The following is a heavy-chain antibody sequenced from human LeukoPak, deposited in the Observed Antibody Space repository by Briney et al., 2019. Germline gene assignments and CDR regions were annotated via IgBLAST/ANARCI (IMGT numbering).Heavy chain of an antibody. CDR3: ARYIGYCSGGNCYSLDP. V-gene: IGHV4-61*01. D-gene: IGHD2-15*01. CDR2: IYYSGST. CDR1: GGSISSSSYY. J-gene: IGHJ5*02. Sequence: SETLSLTCTVSGGSISSSSYYWSWIRQPPGKGLEWIGYIYYSGSTNYNPSLKSRVTILVDTSKNQFSLKLSSVTAADTAVYYCARYIGYCSGGNCYSLDPWGQGTLVTVSS.